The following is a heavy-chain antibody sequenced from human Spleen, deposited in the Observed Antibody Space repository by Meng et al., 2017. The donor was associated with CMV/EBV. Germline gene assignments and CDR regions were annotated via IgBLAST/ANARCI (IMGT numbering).Heavy chain of an antibody. V-gene: IGHV4-31*02. CDR1: GGSISSGGHY. J-gene: IGHJ4*02. CDR2: IYYSGST. Sequence: SGGSISSGGHYWSWIRQHPGKGLEWIGYIYYSGSTYYNPSLKSRLTISIDTSKNQFSLRLASVTAADTAVYYCARDSGRAGYNFGLDSWGQGTLVTVSS. D-gene: IGHD5-24*01. CDR3: ARDSGRAGYNFGLDS.